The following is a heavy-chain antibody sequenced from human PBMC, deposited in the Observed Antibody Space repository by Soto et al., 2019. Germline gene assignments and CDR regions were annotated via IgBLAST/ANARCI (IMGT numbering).Heavy chain of an antibody. D-gene: IGHD2-15*01. V-gene: IGHV4-4*02. CDR3: ARLNIVVVVAATPGAWFDP. Sequence: PLEMLSHTWAVAGGSISSSTWWRWVRQPPGKGLEWIGEIYHSGSTNYNPSLKSRVTISVDKSKNQFSLKLSSVTAADTAVYYCARLNIVVVVAATPGAWFDPWGQGTLVTVSS. J-gene: IGHJ5*02. CDR1: GGSISSSTW. CDR2: IYHSGST.